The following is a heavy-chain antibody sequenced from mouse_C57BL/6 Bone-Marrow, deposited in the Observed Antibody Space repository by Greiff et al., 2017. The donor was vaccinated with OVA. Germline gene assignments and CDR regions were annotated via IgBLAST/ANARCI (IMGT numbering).Heavy chain of an antibody. CDR3: TRDYYGSSYWYFDV. V-gene: IGHV1-5*01. CDR1: GYTFTSYW. Sequence: VQLKQSGTVLARPGASVKMSCKTSGYTFTSYWMHWVKQRPGQGLEWIGAIYPGNSDTSYNQKFKGKAKLTAVTSASTAYMELSSLTNEDAAVYYCTRDYYGSSYWYFDVWGTGTTVTVSS. D-gene: IGHD1-1*01. J-gene: IGHJ1*03. CDR2: IYPGNSDT.